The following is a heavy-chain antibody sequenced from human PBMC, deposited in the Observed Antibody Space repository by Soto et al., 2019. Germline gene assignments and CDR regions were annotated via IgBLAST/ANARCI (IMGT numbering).Heavy chain of an antibody. CDR2: ISSSSSYI. CDR1: GFTFSSYS. D-gene: IGHD3-22*01. V-gene: IGHV3-21*01. Sequence: GGSLRLSCAASGFTFSSYSMNWVRQAPGKGLEWVSSISSSSSYIYYADSVKGRFTISRDNAKNSLYLQMNSLRAEDTAVYYCAVDSSGYYGYFDYWGQGTLVTVSS. J-gene: IGHJ4*02. CDR3: AVDSSGYYGYFDY.